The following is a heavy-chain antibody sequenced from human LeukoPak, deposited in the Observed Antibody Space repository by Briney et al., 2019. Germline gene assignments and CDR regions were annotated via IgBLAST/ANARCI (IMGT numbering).Heavy chain of an antibody. CDR1: GFTFSNFA. V-gene: IGHV3-23*01. D-gene: IGHD3-10*02. J-gene: IGHJ6*04. CDR3: AELGITMIGGV. Sequence: GGSLRLSCAGSGFTFSNFAMSWVRQAPGRGLEWVSAICKSGGSTFYADSVRGRFTISRDNSMNTLFLQMNSLRAEDTAVYYCAELGITMIGGVWGKGTTVTISS. CDR2: ICKSGGST.